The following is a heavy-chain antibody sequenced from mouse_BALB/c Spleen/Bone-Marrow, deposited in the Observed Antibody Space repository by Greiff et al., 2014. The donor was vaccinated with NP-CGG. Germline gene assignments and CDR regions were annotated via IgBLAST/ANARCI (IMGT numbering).Heavy chain of an antibody. Sequence: LVESGAELVRPGVSVKISCKGSGYTFTDYAMHWVKQSHAKSLEWIGVISTYYGDARYNQNFKGKATMTVDRSSSTAYMELARLTSEDSAIYYCARRYANPYYAMDYWGQGTSVTVSS. D-gene: IGHD2-10*02. CDR1: GYTFTDYA. CDR2: ISTYYGDA. J-gene: IGHJ4*01. CDR3: ARRYANPYYAMDY. V-gene: IGHV1S137*01.